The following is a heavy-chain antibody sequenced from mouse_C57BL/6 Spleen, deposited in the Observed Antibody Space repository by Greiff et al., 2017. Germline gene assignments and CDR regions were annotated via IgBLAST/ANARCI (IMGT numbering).Heavy chain of an antibody. V-gene: IGHV10-1*01. CDR1: GFSFNTYA. Sequence: EVKLMESGGGLVQPKGSLKLSCAASGFSFNTYAMNWVRQAPGKGLEWVARIRSKSNNYATYYADSVKDRFTISRDDSESMLYLQMNNLKTEDTAMYYCVRQERVLGFAYWGQGTLVTVSA. D-gene: IGHD4-1*01. CDR2: IRSKSNNYAT. J-gene: IGHJ3*01. CDR3: VRQERVLGFAY.